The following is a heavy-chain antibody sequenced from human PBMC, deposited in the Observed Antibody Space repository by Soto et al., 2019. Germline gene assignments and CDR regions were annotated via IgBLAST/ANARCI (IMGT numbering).Heavy chain of an antibody. J-gene: IGHJ4*02. V-gene: IGHV3-30-3*01. CDR3: VRGRLSTHTQQLVLGLLDY. D-gene: IGHD2-21*01. CDR2: ISYDGSNK. Sequence: QVQLVESGGGVVQPGRSLRLSCAASGFTFSSYAMHWVRQAPGKGLEWVAVISYDGSNKYYADSVRGRFSISRDTSKNTLSLQMNSLRAEDMAVYYCVRGRLSTHTQQLVLGLLDYWGQGTLVTVSS. CDR1: GFTFSSYA.